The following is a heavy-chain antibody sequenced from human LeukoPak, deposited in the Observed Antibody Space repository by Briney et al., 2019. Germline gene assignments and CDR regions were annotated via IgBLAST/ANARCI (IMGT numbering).Heavy chain of an antibody. D-gene: IGHD2-15*01. V-gene: IGHV4-59*12. J-gene: IGHJ4*02. CDR1: GGSISSYY. Sequence: SETLSLTCTVSGGSISSYYWSWIRQPPGKGLEWIGYIYYSGSTNYNPSLKSRVTISVDTSKNQFSLKLSSVTAADTAVYYCARGGCSGGSCYSGVDNYWGQGTLVTVSS. CDR2: IYYSGST. CDR3: ARGGCSGGSCYSGVDNY.